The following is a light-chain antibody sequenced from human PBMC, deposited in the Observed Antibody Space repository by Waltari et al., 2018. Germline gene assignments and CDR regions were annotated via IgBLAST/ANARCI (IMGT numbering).Light chain of an antibody. CDR3: QQYYSMPLT. CDR1: QSIFYSSNNKNY. CDR2: WAS. V-gene: IGKV4-1*01. Sequence: DIVMTQSPDSLAVSLGERVSINCKSSQSIFYSSNNKNYLAWYQQKPGQPPKPLIDWASSREFGVPKRFSGSGSGTDFTLTISSLEAEDVAIYYCQQYYSMPLTFGPGTTVEI. J-gene: IGKJ3*01.